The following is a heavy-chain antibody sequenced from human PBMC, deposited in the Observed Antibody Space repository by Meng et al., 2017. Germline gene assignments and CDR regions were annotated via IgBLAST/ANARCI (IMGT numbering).Heavy chain of an antibody. J-gene: IGHJ4*02. CDR1: GYTFTSYG. V-gene: IGHV1-18*01. CDR2: ISAYNGNT. Sequence: ASVKVSCKASGYTFTSYGISWLRQAPGQGLEWMGWISAYNGNTNYAQKLQGRVTMTTDTSTSTAYMELRSLRSDDTAVYYCARAPHYDFWSGYLFDYWGQGTLVTVSS. D-gene: IGHD3-3*01. CDR3: ARAPHYDFWSGYLFDY.